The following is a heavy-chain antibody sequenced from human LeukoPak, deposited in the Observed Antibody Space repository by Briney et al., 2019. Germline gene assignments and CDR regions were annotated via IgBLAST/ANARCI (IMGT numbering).Heavy chain of an antibody. CDR3: ASLRSGTGTFYNDY. D-gene: IGHD3-10*01. Sequence: GRSLRLSCAASGFTFRNYGMQWVRQTPGKGLEWVALISYDGSDKYYADSVKGRFSISRDNSKNTLYLQMNSLRAEDTAVYYCASLRSGTGTFYNDYWGQGTLVTVSS. V-gene: IGHV3-30*03. CDR2: ISYDGSDK. J-gene: IGHJ4*02. CDR1: GFTFRNYG.